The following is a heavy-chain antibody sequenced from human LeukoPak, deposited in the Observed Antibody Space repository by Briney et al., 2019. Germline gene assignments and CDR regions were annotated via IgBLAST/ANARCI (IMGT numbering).Heavy chain of an antibody. CDR2: ISGSGGGT. V-gene: IGHV3-23*01. CDR3: AKDFPLLSILGYFDY. Sequence: GGSLRLSCAASGFTFSSYAMSWVRQAPGKGLGWVSAISGSGGGTYYADSVKGRFTISRDNSKNTLYLQMNSLRAEDTAVYYCAKDFPLLSILGYFDYWGQGTLVTVSS. J-gene: IGHJ4*02. D-gene: IGHD2-2*02. CDR1: GFTFSSYA.